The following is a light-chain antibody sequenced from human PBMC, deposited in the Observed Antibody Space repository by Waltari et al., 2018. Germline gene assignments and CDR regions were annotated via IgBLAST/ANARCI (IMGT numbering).Light chain of an antibody. J-gene: IGKJ1*01. V-gene: IGKV3-20*01. CDR3: HQYDKSPET. Sequence: EIVFTQSPGTLSLSPGERATLSCRASQSVTSSYVAWYLQTPRQAPRLLIYRASSSATGIPDRCSGSGAGTDFTLTISTLEPEDFGVYYCHQYDKSPETFGQGTKLEIK. CDR2: RAS. CDR1: QSVTSSY.